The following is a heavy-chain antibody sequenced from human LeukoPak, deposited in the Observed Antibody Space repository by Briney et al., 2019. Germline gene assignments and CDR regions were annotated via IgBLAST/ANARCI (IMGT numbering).Heavy chain of an antibody. D-gene: IGHD3-22*01. CDR2: INHSGST. Sequence: TLPLTCAVYGGSFSGHYWSWIRQPPGKGLEWIGEINHSGSTNYNPSLKSRVTILVDTSKNQFSLKLSSVTAADTAMYYCARLNYYDSSGHNWFDPWGQGTLVTVSS. CDR3: ARLNYYDSSGHNWFDP. CDR1: GGSFSGHY. V-gene: IGHV4-34*01. J-gene: IGHJ5*02.